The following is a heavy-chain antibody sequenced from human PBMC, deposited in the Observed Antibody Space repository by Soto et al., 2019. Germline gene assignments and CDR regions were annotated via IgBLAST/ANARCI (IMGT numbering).Heavy chain of an antibody. CDR1: GYTFTSYG. CDR3: ARDQFDSYGRKGGLDC. Sequence: QVQLVQSGAEVKKPGASVKVSCKASGYTFTSYGISWVRQAPGQGLEWMGWISAYNGNTNYAQKLQGRVTMTTDTPTSTAYMELRSRRSEDAAVYYCARDQFDSYGRKGGLDCWGQGTLVTVSS. V-gene: IGHV1-18*01. CDR2: ISAYNGNT. D-gene: IGHD5-18*01. J-gene: IGHJ4*02.